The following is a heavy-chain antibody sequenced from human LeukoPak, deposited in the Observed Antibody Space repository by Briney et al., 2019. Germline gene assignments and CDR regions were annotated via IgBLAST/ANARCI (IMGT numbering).Heavy chain of an antibody. V-gene: IGHV1-46*03. CDR1: GYTFTKYY. Sequence: GASVKVSCKASGYTFTKYYIHWVRQAPGQGLEWMGIINPSGGSTTYAQKLQGRVTMTRDTSTSTVYMELSSLRSEDTAVYYCAAYYYGSGSRSAAFDIWGQGTMVTVSS. CDR3: AAYYYGSGSRSAAFDI. J-gene: IGHJ3*02. CDR2: INPSGGST. D-gene: IGHD3-10*01.